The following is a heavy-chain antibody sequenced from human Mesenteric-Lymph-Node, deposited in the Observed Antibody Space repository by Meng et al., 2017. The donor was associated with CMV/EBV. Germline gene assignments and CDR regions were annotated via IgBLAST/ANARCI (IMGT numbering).Heavy chain of an antibody. V-gene: IGHV4-34*01. CDR3: ARHQRWLKSEGGFNY. CDR2: INHSGST. Sequence: VPVYVWCAGLLKPLEPLSRPGAVSCGSFSGYHVIWRRQPPGKGLEWIGEINHSGSTNYNPSLKSRVTISVDTSKNQFSLKLSSVTAADTAVYYCARHQRWLKSEGGFNYWGQGTLVTVSS. J-gene: IGHJ4*02. D-gene: IGHD4-23*01. CDR1: CGSFSGYH.